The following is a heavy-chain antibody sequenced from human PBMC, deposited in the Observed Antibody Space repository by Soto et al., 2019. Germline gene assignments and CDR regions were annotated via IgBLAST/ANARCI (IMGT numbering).Heavy chain of an antibody. Sequence: QVQLVESGGGVVQPGRSLRLSCAASGFTFSSYAMHWVRQAPGKGLEWVAVISYDGSNKYYADSVKGRFTISRDNSKNTLYLQMNSLRAEDTAVYYCAGGGSSSRHNWFDPWGQGTLSPSPQ. CDR3: AGGGSSSRHNWFDP. J-gene: IGHJ5*02. CDR1: GFTFSSYA. D-gene: IGHD6-6*01. CDR2: ISYDGSNK. V-gene: IGHV3-30-3*01.